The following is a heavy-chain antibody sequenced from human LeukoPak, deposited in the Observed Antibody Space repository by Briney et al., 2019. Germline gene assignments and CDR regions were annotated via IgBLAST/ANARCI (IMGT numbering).Heavy chain of an antibody. CDR2: INPNSGGT. Sequence: ASVKVSCKASGYTFTGYYMHWVRQAPGQGLEWMGWINPNSGGTNYAQKFQGRVTMTRDTSISTAYMELSRLSSNDTAVYYCARDPSVVGATDLDYWGQGTLVTVSS. CDR3: ARDPSVVGATDLDY. V-gene: IGHV1-2*02. J-gene: IGHJ4*02. D-gene: IGHD1-26*01. CDR1: GYTFTGYY.